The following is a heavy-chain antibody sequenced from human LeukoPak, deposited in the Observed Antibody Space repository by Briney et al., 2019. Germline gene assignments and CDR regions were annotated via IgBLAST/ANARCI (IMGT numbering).Heavy chain of an antibody. CDR3: SIPRGYRYDY. CDR2: IKSKTDGGTT. J-gene: IGHJ4*02. Sequence: GGSLRLSCAASGFTFSNAWMSWVRQAPGKGLEWVGRIKSKTDGGTTDYAAPVKGRFTISRDDSKNTLYLQMNSLKTEDTGVYYCSIPRGYRYDYWGQGTLVTVSS. D-gene: IGHD5-18*01. V-gene: IGHV3-15*01. CDR1: GFTFSNAW.